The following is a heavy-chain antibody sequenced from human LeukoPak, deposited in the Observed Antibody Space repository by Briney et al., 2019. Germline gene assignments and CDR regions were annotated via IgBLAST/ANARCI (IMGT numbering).Heavy chain of an antibody. CDR2: VSSVCSSM. J-gene: IGHJ4*02. D-gene: IGHD6-6*01. CDR3: ARGRSTSSWECDY. V-gene: IGHV3-48*02. CDR1: GFTFNSYS. Sequence: GSLRLSCAASGFTFNSYSMNWLRQAPGKGLEWVSYVSSVCSSMYYADSVKGRFTISRDNAKNLLYLQMNSLRDDDTAVYYCARGRSTSSWECDYWGQGTLVTVSS.